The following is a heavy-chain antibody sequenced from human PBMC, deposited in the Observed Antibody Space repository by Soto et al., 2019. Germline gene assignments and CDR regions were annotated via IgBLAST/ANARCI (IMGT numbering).Heavy chain of an antibody. CDR2: ISGSVGST. CDR1: GFTFSSYA. V-gene: IGHV3-23*01. Sequence: PGGSLRLSCAASGFTFSSYAMSWVRQAPGKGLEWVSAISGSVGSTYYADSVKGRFTISRDNSKNTLYLQMNSLRAEDTAVYYCGGEMREGLIWFGESIRADIWGQRTMVTVSS. J-gene: IGHJ3*02. CDR3: GGEMREGLIWFGESIRADI. D-gene: IGHD3-10*01.